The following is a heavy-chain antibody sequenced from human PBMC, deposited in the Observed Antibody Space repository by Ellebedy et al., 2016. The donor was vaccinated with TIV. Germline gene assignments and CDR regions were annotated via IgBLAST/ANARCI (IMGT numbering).Heavy chain of an antibody. V-gene: IGHV1-2*02. Sequence: AASVKVSCKASGYTFTGYYMHWVRQAPGQGLEWMGWINPNSGGTNYAQKLQGRVTMTTDTSTSTAYMELRSLRADDTAVYYCARDRRRIVRFLEWFADRYYGMDVWGQGTTVTVSS. CDR3: ARDRRRIVRFLEWFADRYYGMDV. CDR1: GYTFTGYY. J-gene: IGHJ6*02. D-gene: IGHD3-3*01. CDR2: INPNSGGT.